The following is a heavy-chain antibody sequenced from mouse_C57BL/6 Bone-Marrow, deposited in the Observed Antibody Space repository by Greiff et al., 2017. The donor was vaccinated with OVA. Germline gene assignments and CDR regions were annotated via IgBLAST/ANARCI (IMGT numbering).Heavy chain of an antibody. CDR1: GYTFTSYW. Sequence: VQLQQPGAELVKPGASVKLSCKASGYTFTSYWMHWVKQRPGQGLEWIGMIHPNSGSTNYNEKFKSKATLTVDKSSSTAYMQLSSLTSEDSAVYYCARSTYYARPPYAMDYWGQGTSVTVSS. CDR2: IHPNSGST. J-gene: IGHJ4*01. V-gene: IGHV1-64*01. CDR3: ARSTYYARPPYAMDY. D-gene: IGHD1-1*01.